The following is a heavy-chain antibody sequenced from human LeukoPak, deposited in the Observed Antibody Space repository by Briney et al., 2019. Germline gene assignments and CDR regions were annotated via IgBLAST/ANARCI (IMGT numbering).Heavy chain of an antibody. V-gene: IGHV3-23*01. Sequence: GGSLRLSCAASGFTFTSYAMSWVRQTPGKGLEWVSFISDSSAGDSTYYADSVRGRFTISRDNSKDTVYLQMRNLRPEDTAVYYCVRFSGYDCFDYWGQGTLVTVSS. J-gene: IGHJ4*02. CDR2: ISDSSAGDST. D-gene: IGHD5-12*01. CDR1: GFTFTSYA. CDR3: VRFSGYDCFDY.